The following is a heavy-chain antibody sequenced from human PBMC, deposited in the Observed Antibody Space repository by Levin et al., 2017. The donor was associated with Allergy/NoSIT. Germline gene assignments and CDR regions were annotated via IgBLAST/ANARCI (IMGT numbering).Heavy chain of an antibody. Sequence: LSLTCAASGFSFGRSAMSWVRQAPGKGLEWVSAISGSGSTYYADSVKGRITISRDNSKNTLFLQMNTLRAEDTAVYYCAKTPIVVVASAPYYFDYWGQGTLVTVSS. CDR1: GFSFGRSA. CDR3: AKTPIVVVASAPYYFDY. V-gene: IGHV3-23*01. D-gene: IGHD2-21*01. J-gene: IGHJ4*02. CDR2: ISGSGST.